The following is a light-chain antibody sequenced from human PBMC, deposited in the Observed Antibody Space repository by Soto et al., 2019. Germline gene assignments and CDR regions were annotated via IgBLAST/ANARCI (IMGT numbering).Light chain of an antibody. CDR1: QGVTTN. CDR2: GAS. CDR3: QQYNNWPRT. V-gene: IGKV3-15*01. J-gene: IGKJ1*01. Sequence: EIVMTQSPDTLSVSPGERATLSCSAGQGVTTNFAWYQHKPGQAPRLLIYGASFRATGMPARFSGSGFGTEFTLTISSLQSEDFAVYYCQQYNNWPRTFGQGTKVDIK.